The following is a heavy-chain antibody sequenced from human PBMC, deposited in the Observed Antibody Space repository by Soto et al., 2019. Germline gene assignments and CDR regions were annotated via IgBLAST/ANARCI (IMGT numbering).Heavy chain of an antibody. V-gene: IGHV3-23*01. CDR3: AKDQSSTIAGRRGFDY. Sequence: GGSLRLSCAASGFTFNSFAMSWVRQAPGKGLEWVSGITGSGGSIYYADSVKGRFTISRDNSMNTLYLQMNSLRAEDTAVYYCAKDQSSTIAGRRGFDYWGQGALVTVSS. CDR2: ITGSGGSI. CDR1: GFTFNSFA. J-gene: IGHJ4*02. D-gene: IGHD6-6*01.